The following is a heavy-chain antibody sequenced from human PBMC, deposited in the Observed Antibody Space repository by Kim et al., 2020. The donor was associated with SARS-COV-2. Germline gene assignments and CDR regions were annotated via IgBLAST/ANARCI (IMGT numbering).Heavy chain of an antibody. J-gene: IGHJ6*02. V-gene: IGHV4-39*01. Sequence: SLKRRVTISVDTSKNQFSLKLSSVTAADTAVYYCASSGALYYYYYYGMDVWGQGTTVTVSS. CDR3: ASSGALYYYYYYGMDV.